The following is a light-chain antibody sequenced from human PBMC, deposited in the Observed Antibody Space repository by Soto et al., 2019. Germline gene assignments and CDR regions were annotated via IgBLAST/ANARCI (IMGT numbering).Light chain of an antibody. CDR2: GAS. CDR1: QSVSSN. CDR3: QQYGSSPPWT. J-gene: IGKJ1*01. V-gene: IGKV3-20*01. Sequence: EIVMTQSPATLSVSPAERSTLSCRASQSVSSNLAWYQQKPGQAPRLLIYGASSRATGIPDRFSGSGSGTDFTLTISRLEPEDFAVYYCQQYGSSPPWTFGQGTKVDI.